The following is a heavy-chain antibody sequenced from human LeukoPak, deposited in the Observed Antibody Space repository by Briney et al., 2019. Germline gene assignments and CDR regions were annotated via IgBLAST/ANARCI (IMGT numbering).Heavy chain of an antibody. V-gene: IGHV1-2*04. CDR3: ARGSPVAAAGTAYFHH. CDR2: INPKSSDT. D-gene: IGHD6-13*01. Sequence: GASVKVSCKASGYTFTDYYMHWVRQAPGQGLEWMGWINPKSSDTKYAQESQGWVTMTRDTSISTAYIELSRSRSDDTAMYYCARGSPVAAAGTAYFHHWGQGTLVTVSS. CDR1: GYTFTDYY. J-gene: IGHJ1*01.